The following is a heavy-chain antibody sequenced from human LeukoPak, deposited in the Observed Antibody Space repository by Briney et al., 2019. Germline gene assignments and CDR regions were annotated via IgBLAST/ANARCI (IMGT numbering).Heavy chain of an antibody. CDR1: GGSFSGYY. D-gene: IGHD6-13*01. J-gene: IGHJ5*02. CDR3: ARGPHSSSWYWEKWFDP. V-gene: IGHV4-34*01. CDR2: INHSGST. Sequence: PSETLSLTCAVYGGSFSGYYWSWIRQPPGKGLEWIGEINHSGSTNYNPSLKSRVTISVDTSKNQFSLKLSSVTAADTAVYYCARGPHSSSWYWEKWFDPWGQGTLVTVSS.